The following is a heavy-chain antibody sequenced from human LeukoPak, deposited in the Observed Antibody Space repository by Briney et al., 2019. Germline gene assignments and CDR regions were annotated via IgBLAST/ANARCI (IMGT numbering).Heavy chain of an antibody. CDR2: IYTSGST. V-gene: IGHV4-61*02. Sequence: SQTLSLTCTVSGGSISSGSYYWSWIRQPAGKGLEWIGRIYTSGSTNYNPSLKSRVTISVDTSKNQFSLKLSSVTAADTAVYCCARDSDDILTGYSLFDYWGQGTLVTVSS. CDR1: GGSISSGSYY. CDR3: ARDSDDILTGYSLFDY. J-gene: IGHJ4*02. D-gene: IGHD3-9*01.